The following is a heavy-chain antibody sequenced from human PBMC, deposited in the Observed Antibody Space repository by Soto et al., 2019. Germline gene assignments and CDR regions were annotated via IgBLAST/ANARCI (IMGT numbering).Heavy chain of an antibody. V-gene: IGHV3-30*14. CDR2: ISYDGSDN. CDR3: VRDRGLNSGYYELFDY. Sequence: QVQLVESGGGVVQPGRSLRLSCAASGFTFSYYAMHWVRQAPGKGLEWVALISYDGSDNLYADSVKGRFTISRDNSKNTLFLQMNSLRAEDTAVYFCVRDRGLNSGYYELFDYWGQGTLVTVSS. J-gene: IGHJ4*02. D-gene: IGHD3-22*01. CDR1: GFTFSYYA.